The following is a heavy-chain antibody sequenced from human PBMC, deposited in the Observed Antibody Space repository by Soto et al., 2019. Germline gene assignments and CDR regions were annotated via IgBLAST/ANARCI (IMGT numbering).Heavy chain of an antibody. V-gene: IGHV3-48*01. CDR1: GFTFIRYS. Sequence: EVQLVESGGGLVQPGGSLRLSCAASGFTFIRYSMNWVRQAPGKGLEWVSYISSSSNSIYYADSVKGRFTISRDNANNSLHLQMNSLRAENTAVYYCVSPVECNKTSCIRWGQVTLETVTS. CDR3: VSPVECNKTSCIR. D-gene: IGHD2-2*01. CDR2: ISSSSNSI. J-gene: IGHJ4*02.